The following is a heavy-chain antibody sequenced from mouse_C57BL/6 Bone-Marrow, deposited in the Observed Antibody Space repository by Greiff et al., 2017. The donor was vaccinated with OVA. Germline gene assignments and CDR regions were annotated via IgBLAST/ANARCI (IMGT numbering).Heavy chain of an antibody. V-gene: IGHV1-74*01. CDR3: AIWDGYYGNYVWFAY. D-gene: IGHD2-1*01. CDR2: IHPSASDT. CDR1: GYTFTSYW. Sequence: QVQLQQPGAELVKPGASVKVSCKASGYTFTSYWMHWVKQRPGQGLEWIGRIHPSASDTNYNQKFKGKATLTVDKSSSTAYMQLSSLTSEDSAVYYCAIWDGYYGNYVWFAYWGQGTLVTVSA. J-gene: IGHJ3*01.